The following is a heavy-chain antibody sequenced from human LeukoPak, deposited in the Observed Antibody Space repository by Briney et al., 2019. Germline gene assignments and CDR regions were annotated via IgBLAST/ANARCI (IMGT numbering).Heavy chain of an antibody. CDR2: IIPIFGTA. V-gene: IGHV1-69*13. J-gene: IGHJ4*02. D-gene: IGHD2-2*01. CDR1: GGTFSSYA. Sequence: GASVKVSCKASGGTFSSYAISWVRQAPGQGLEWMGGIIPIFGTANYAQKFQGRVTITADESTSTAYTELSSLRSEDTAVYYCASSRRCSSTSCPLDYWGQGTLVTVSS. CDR3: ASSRRCSSTSCPLDY.